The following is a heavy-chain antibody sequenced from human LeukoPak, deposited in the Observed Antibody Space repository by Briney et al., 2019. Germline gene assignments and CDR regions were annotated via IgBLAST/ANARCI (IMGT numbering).Heavy chain of an antibody. V-gene: IGHV4-34*01. D-gene: IGHD5-18*01. CDR3: ASRSRGYSYGYA. CDR1: GGSFSGYY. J-gene: IGHJ4*02. Sequence: SETLSLTCAVYGGSFSGYYWSWIRQPPGKGLEWIGEINHSGSTNYNPSLKSRVTISVDTSKNQFSPKLSSVTAADTAVYYCASRSRGYSYGYAWGQGTLVTVSS. CDR2: INHSGST.